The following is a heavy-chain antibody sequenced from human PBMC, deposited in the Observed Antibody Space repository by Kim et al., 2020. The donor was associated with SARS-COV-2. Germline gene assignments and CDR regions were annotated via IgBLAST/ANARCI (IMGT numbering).Heavy chain of an antibody. CDR1: GYTFTTSY. CDR2: IDPNDGST. CDR3: ARGWDRSTPPCYYFDY. J-gene: IGHJ4*02. V-gene: IGHV1-46*01. Sequence: ASVKVSCKASGYTFTTSYIHWVRQAPGQGLEWMGIIDPNDGSTNYAQKLSGRVTMTSATSTATVSMELSSLRDEDTAVHYCARGWDRSTPPCYYFDYWCQ. D-gene: IGHD2-2*01.